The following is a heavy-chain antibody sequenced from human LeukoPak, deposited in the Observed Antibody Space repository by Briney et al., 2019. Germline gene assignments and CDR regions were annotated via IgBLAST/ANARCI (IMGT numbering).Heavy chain of an antibody. Sequence: GASVKVPCKVSGYTLTELSIYRLGQAPGKGGEGTGGFDPEDVETIYAQKYQGRVTMTEDTSPDTADMELSSLRSEDTAVYYCATPSREIVGYYYMDVWGKEPTVTVSS. CDR1: GYTLTELS. D-gene: IGHD1-26*01. CDR3: ATPSREIVGYYYMDV. J-gene: IGHJ6*03. V-gene: IGHV1-24*01. CDR2: FDPEDVET.